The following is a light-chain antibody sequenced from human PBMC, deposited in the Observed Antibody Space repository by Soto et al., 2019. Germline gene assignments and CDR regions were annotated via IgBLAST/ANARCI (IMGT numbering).Light chain of an antibody. V-gene: IGLV1-51*02. CDR3: GTWETSLSAHVV. J-gene: IGLJ2*01. CDR2: ENN. CDR1: SSNVGNNY. Sequence: QSVLTQPPSVSAAPGQKVTISCSGSSSNVGNNYVSWYQYLPGTAPKLLIYENNKRPSGIPDRFSGSKSGTSATLGITGLQTGDEADYDCGTWETSLSAHVVFGGGTKLTV.